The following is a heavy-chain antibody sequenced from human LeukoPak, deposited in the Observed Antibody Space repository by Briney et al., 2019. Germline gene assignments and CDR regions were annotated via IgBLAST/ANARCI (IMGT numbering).Heavy chain of an antibody. CDR3: ARKHSSSWPFDY. J-gene: IGHJ4*02. Sequence: SETLSLTCTVSGGSISSYYWSWIRQPPGKGREWIGYIYYTGSTDYNPSLKSRVTISIDTSKNQFSLKLISMTAADTAVYYCARKHSSSWPFDYWGQGTLVTVSS. V-gene: IGHV4-59*08. CDR1: GGSISSYY. D-gene: IGHD6-13*01. CDR2: IYYTGST.